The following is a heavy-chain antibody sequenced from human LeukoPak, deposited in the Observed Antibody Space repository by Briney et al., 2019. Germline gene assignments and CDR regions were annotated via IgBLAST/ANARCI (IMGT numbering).Heavy chain of an antibody. CDR2: ISSGGSTI. CDR1: GFTLSSYE. Sequence: GGSLRLSCAASGFTLSSYELNWVRQAPGKGLESVSYISSGGSTIYYADSVKGRFTISRDNARNSLYLHMNSLRAEDTAVYYCARDLGGYSYGSHFDYWGQGTLVTVSS. V-gene: IGHV3-48*03. CDR3: ARDLGGYSYGSHFDY. J-gene: IGHJ4*02. D-gene: IGHD5-18*01.